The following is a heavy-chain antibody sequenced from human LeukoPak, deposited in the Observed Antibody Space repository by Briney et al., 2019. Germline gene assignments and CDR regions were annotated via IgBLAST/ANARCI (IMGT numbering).Heavy chain of an antibody. CDR2: ISYTGRT. D-gene: IGHD3-22*01. V-gene: IGHV4-59*08. J-gene: IGHJ4*02. Sequence: PSETLSLTCTVSGGSISSDYWSWIRQPPGKGLEWIGYISYTGRTNSNPSLKSRVTISVDTSKNQFSLKLSSVTAADTAVYYCARHDSSCLNYWGQGTLVTVSS. CDR3: ARHDSSCLNY. CDR1: GGSISSDY.